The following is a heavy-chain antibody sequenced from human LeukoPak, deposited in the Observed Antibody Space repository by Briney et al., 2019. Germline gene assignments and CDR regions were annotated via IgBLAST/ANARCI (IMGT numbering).Heavy chain of an antibody. D-gene: IGHD3-10*01. CDR2: IWYDGSNK. Sequence: GGSLRLSCAASGFTFSSYGMHWVRQAPGKGLDWVAVIWYDGSNKYYADSVKGRFTISRDNSKNTLYLQMNSLRAEDTAVYYCARDQVTMVRGVINYGMDVWGQGTTVTVSS. CDR3: ARDQVTMVRGVINYGMDV. CDR1: GFTFSSYG. V-gene: IGHV3-33*01. J-gene: IGHJ6*02.